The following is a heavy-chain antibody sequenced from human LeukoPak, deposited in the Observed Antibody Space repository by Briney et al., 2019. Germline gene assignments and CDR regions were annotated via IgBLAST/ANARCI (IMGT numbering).Heavy chain of an antibody. Sequence: ASVKVSCKASGGTFSSYAISWVRQAPGQGLEWMGGIIPIFGTANYAQKLQGRVTITADESTSTAYMELSSLRSEDTAVYYCATTPDIVVVVAAIRLDYWGQGTLVTVSS. V-gene: IGHV1-69*01. CDR3: ATTPDIVVVVAAIRLDY. CDR2: IIPIFGTA. D-gene: IGHD2-15*01. CDR1: GGTFSSYA. J-gene: IGHJ4*02.